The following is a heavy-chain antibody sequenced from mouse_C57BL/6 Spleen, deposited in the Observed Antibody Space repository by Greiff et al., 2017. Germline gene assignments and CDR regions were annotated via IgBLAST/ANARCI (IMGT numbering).Heavy chain of an antibody. CDR3: TTTLFMTTVVATPY. V-gene: IGHV14-4*01. CDR1: GFNIKDDY. D-gene: IGHD1-1*01. J-gene: IGHJ3*01. CDR2: IDPENGDT. Sequence: EVQLQQSGAELVRPGASVKLSCTASGFNIKDDYMHWVKQRPEQGLEWIGWIDPENGDTEYASKFQGKATITADTSSNTAYLQLSSLTSEDTAVYYCTTTLFMTTVVATPYWGQGTLVTVSA.